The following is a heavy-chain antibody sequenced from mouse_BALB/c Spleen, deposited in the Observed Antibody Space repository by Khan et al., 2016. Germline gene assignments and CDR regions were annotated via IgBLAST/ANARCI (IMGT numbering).Heavy chain of an antibody. Sequence: VQLQQSGPELVKPGASVKVSCKASAYAFTSYNMFWVKQSHGKSLEWIGYIDPYNGDTNYNQNFKGKATLTVDKYSSPAYMHLNSLTSEDSAVYYRAREWITTVVTKGLDYWGQGTTLTVSS. CDR3: AREWITTVVTKGLDY. CDR2: IDPYNGDT. CDR1: AYAFTSYN. D-gene: IGHD1-1*01. J-gene: IGHJ2*01. V-gene: IGHV1S135*01.